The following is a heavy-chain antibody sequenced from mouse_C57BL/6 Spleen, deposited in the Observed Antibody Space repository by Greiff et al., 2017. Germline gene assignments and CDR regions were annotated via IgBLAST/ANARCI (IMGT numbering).Heavy chain of an antibody. Sequence: EVKLQESGGGLVKPGGSLKLSCAASGFTFSSYAMSWVRQTPEKRLEWVATISDGGSYTYYPDNVKGRFTISRDNAKNNLYLQMSHLKSEDTAMYYCARDPDYYGSSYYFDYWGQGTTLTVSS. CDR2: ISDGGSYT. CDR3: ARDPDYYGSSYYFDY. CDR1: GFTFSSYA. V-gene: IGHV5-4*01. D-gene: IGHD1-1*01. J-gene: IGHJ2*01.